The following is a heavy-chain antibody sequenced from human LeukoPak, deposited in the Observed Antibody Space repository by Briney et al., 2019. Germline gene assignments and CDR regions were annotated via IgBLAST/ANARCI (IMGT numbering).Heavy chain of an antibody. Sequence: SETLSPTCTVSGGSISNYYWNWIRQPPGKGLEWIGYIFYTGSTNYNPSLKSRVTISVDTSKNQFSLKLNSVSAADTAVYYCARLTVPLRFDPWGQGTLVTVSS. J-gene: IGHJ5*02. CDR2: IFYTGST. CDR1: GGSISNYY. CDR3: ARLTVPLRFDP. V-gene: IGHV4-59*01. D-gene: IGHD2-2*01.